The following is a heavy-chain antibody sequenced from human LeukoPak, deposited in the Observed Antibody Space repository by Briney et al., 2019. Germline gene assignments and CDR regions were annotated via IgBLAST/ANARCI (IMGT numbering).Heavy chain of an antibody. J-gene: IGHJ4*02. CDR3: AKGSSVYPPSLNDY. D-gene: IGHD6-6*01. CDR1: GFTFGSYA. V-gene: IGHV3-23*01. Sequence: GGSLRLSCAASGFTFGSYAMSWVRRAPGKGLEWVSAISGSGGSTYYADSVKGRFTISRDNSKNTLYLQMNSLRAEDTAVYYCAKGSSVYPPSLNDYWGQGTLVTVSS. CDR2: ISGSGGST.